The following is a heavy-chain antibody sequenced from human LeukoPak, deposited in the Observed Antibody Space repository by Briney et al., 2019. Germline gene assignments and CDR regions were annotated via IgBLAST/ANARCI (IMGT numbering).Heavy chain of an antibody. CDR1: GGSISSSSYY. J-gene: IGHJ3*02. CDR3: ARHFPGGYRLDAFDI. V-gene: IGHV4-39*01. D-gene: IGHD5-18*01. CDR2: IYYSGST. Sequence: PSETLSLTCTVSGGSISSSSYYWGWIRQPPGKGLEWIGSIYYSGSTYYNPSLKSRVTISVDTSKNQFSLKLSSVTAADTAVYSCARHFPGGYRLDAFDIWGQGTMVTVSS.